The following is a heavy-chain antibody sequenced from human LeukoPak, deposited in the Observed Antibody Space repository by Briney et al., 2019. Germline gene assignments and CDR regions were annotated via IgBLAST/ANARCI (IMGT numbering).Heavy chain of an antibody. V-gene: IGHV3-23*01. Sequence: PGGSLRLSCAASGFTFSSFAMSWVRQAPGEGLEWVSAMSGSGGMTYSADSVKGRFTISRDNSKNTLYLQMNSLRAEDTAVYYCARRSGIAVAGAFDYWGQGTLVTVSS. J-gene: IGHJ4*02. CDR2: MSGSGGMT. D-gene: IGHD6-19*01. CDR3: ARRSGIAVAGAFDY. CDR1: GFTFSSFA.